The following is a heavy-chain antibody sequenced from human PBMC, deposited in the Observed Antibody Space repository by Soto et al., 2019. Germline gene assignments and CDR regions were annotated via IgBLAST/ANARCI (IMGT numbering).Heavy chain of an antibody. V-gene: IGHV4-31*03. Sequence: SDTLSLTCTVSGGSHSSGGYYWSWIRQHPGKGLEWLGHIYYSGNTYYNPSLKSRLTMSLDTSNNQFSLKLISVTAADTAVYYCARDNKRRGYFDYWGQGTLVTVSS. CDR2: IYYSGNT. CDR1: GGSHSSGGYY. CDR3: ARDNKRRGYFDY. J-gene: IGHJ4*02.